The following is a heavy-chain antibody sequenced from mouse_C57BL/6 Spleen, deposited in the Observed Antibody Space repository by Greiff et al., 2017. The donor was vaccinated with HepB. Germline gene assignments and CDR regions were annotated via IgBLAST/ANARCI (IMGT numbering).Heavy chain of an antibody. CDR1: GFTFSDYY. D-gene: IGHD2-1*01. Sequence: EVKLMESEGGLVQPGRSMKLSCTASGFTFSDYYMAWVRQVPEKGLEWVANINYDGSSTYYLDSLKSRFIISRDNAKNILYLQMSSLKSEDTATYYCARAGGNLSWFAYWGQGTLVTVSA. CDR3: ARAGGNLSWFAY. J-gene: IGHJ3*01. V-gene: IGHV5-16*01. CDR2: INYDGSST.